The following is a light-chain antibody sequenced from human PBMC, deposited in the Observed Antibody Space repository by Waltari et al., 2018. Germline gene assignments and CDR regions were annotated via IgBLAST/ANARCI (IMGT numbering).Light chain of an antibody. J-gene: IGKJ4*01. CDR3: QQYNNWPPLT. CDR2: GTS. CDR1: QSVSSN. Sequence: EIVMTQSPATLSVSPGERATLSCRASQSVSSNLAWYQQKPCQAPRLLIYGTSTRATGIPARCSGSGSGTEFTLTISSLQSEDFAVYYCQQYNNWPPLTFGGGTTVEIK. V-gene: IGKV3-15*01.